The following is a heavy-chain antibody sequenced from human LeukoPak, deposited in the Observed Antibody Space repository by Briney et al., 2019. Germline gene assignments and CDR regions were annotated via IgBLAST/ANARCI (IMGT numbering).Heavy chain of an antibody. J-gene: IGHJ4*02. CDR3: ARSNSGSNFDY. V-gene: IGHV4-31*03. CDR2: IHYSGRT. D-gene: IGHD5-12*01. Sequence: SETLSLTCTVSGGPISSGGYYWSWIRQHPGKGLECIGYIHYSGRTYYNPSLKSRVTISVDTSKNQFSLKLSSVTAADTAVYYCARSNSGSNFDYWGQGTLVTVSS. CDR1: GGPISSGGYY.